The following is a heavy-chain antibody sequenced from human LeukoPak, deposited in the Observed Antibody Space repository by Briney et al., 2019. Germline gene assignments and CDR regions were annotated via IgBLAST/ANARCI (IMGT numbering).Heavy chain of an antibody. CDR1: GASISSYY. J-gene: IGHJ3*02. D-gene: IGHD1-26*01. CDR2: VYYTGTT. V-gene: IGHV4-59*08. Sequence: SDTLSLTCTVSGASISSYYWSWIRQPPGKGLEWIGYVYYTGTTNYNPSLKSRVTTSVDTSKNQFSLKLSSVTAADTAVYYCARHRSGSYWRAFDIWGQGTMVTVSS. CDR3: ARHRSGSYWRAFDI.